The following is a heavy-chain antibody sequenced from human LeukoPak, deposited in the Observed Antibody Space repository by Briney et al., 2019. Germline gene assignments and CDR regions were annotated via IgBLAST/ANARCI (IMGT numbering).Heavy chain of an antibody. J-gene: IGHJ4*02. CDR3: ARRGCNGGSCYAY. D-gene: IGHD2-15*01. CDR1: GYSFSNDW. CDR2: IYPGDSDT. Sequence: GESLKISCKGSGYSFSNDWIGWVRQMPGKGLEWMGIIYPGDSDTRYSPSFQGQVTISADKSISTAYLQCSSLGASDTAMYYCARRGCNGGSCYAYWGQGTLVTVSP. V-gene: IGHV5-51*01.